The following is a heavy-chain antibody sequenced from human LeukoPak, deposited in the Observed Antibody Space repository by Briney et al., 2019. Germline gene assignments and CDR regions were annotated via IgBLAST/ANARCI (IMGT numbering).Heavy chain of an antibody. Sequence: SETLSLTCTVSGGSISSYYWSWIRQPPGKGLEWIGYIYYRGSTSYNPSLKSRVTISVDTSKNQFSLRLTSLTAADTAVYYCARGISGSGTYYYGMDVWGQGTTVTVSS. CDR1: GGSISSYY. D-gene: IGHD3-10*01. CDR3: ARGISGSGTYYYGMDV. V-gene: IGHV4-59*01. J-gene: IGHJ6*02. CDR2: IYYRGST.